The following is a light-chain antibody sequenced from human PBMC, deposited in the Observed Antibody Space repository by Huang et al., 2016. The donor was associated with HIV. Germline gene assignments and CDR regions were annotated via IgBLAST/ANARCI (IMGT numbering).Light chain of an antibody. J-gene: IGKJ2*01. CDR2: LGS. CDR1: QSLLRSSGYNY. Sequence: DIVMTQSPLSLPATPGAPAFISCNSSQSLLRSSGYNYLDLYLQKPGQSPQLLSYLGSNRASGVPDRFSGIGAGTDFTLRISRVEAEDVGVYYCMQGLQTPYTFGQGTNLEIK. CDR3: MQGLQTPYT. V-gene: IGKV2-28*01.